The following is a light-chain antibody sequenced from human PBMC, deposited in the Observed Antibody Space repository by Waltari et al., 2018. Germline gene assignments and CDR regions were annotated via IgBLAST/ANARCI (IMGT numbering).Light chain of an antibody. J-gene: IGKJ2*01. CDR2: GAS. Sequence: DIQMTQSPSSLSASVGDRATITCRASQTISNSLNWYQHKPGKAPNLLIYGASSLNSGVSSRFTGSGSGTDFTLTLSNLQHEDFATYYCQQTYTTPPYTFGQGTKLELK. CDR3: QQTYTTPPYT. CDR1: QTISNS. V-gene: IGKV1-39*01.